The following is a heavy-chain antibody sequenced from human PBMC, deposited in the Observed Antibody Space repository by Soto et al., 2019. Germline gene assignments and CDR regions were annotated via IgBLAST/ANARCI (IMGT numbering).Heavy chain of an antibody. J-gene: IGHJ5*02. V-gene: IGHV4-30-2*01. CDR1: GGSISSGGYS. D-gene: IGHD6-6*01. CDR3: ARGLPEGAGPIAARPNWFDP. CDR2: IYHRGST. Sequence: SETLSLTCAVSGGSISSGGYSWSWIRQPPGKGLEWIGYIYHRGSTYYNPSLKSRVTISVDRSKNQFSLKLSSVTAADTAVYYCARGLPEGAGPIAARPNWFDPWGQGTLVTVSS.